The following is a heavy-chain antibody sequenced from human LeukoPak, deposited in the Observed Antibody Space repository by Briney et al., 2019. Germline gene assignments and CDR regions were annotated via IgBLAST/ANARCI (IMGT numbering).Heavy chain of an antibody. J-gene: IGHJ6*02. CDR1: GIAFNQYS. CDR3: ARDPEGIAATYYGMDV. CDR2: ISYDGSNK. Sequence: GGSLRLSCTASGIAFNQYSMHRVRQAPGKGLEWVALISYDGSNKYYADSVKGRFTISRDNSKNTLYLQMNSLRAEDTAVYYCARDPEGIAATYYGMDVWGQGTTVTVSS. D-gene: IGHD6-13*01. V-gene: IGHV3-30-3*01.